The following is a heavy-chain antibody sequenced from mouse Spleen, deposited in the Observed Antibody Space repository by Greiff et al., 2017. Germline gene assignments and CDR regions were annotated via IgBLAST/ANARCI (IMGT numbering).Heavy chain of an antibody. J-gene: IGHJ2*01. V-gene: IGHV1-54*01. CDR3: ASGSSSLGY. CDR2: INPGSGGT. D-gene: IGHD1-1*01. Sequence: VKLMESGAELVRPGTSVKVSCKASGYAFTNYLIEWVKQRPGQGLEWIGVINPGSGGTNYNEKFKGKATLTADKSSSTAYMQLSSLTSEDSAVYFCASGSSSLGYWGQGTTLTVSS. CDR1: GYAFTNYL.